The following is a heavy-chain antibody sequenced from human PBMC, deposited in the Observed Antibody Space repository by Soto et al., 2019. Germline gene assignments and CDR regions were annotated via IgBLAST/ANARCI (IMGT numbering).Heavy chain of an antibody. V-gene: IGHV4-59*01. CDR1: GGSISSYY. CDR3: ARAGSGWYTPNNWFDP. D-gene: IGHD6-19*01. J-gene: IGHJ5*02. CDR2: IYYSGST. Sequence: PSETLSLTCTVSGGSISSYYWSWIRQPPGKGLEWIAYIYYSGSTNYNPSLKSRVTISVDTSKNQFSLKLSSVTAADTAVYYCARAGSGWYTPNNWFDPWGQGTLVTVSS.